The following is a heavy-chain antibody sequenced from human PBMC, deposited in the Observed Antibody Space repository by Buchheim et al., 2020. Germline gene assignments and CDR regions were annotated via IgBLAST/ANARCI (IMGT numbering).Heavy chain of an antibody. J-gene: IGHJ4*02. Sequence: QVQLVESGGGVVQPGRSLRLSCAASGFMFSSYGMHWVRQAPGKGLEWVSVISYDGSNKYYADSVKGRFIISSDNSKNTLYLQMNSLRAEDTAVYYCAKDERIWDWNYSFDYWGQGTL. CDR3: AKDERIWDWNYSFDY. CDR2: ISYDGSNK. CDR1: GFMFSSYG. D-gene: IGHD1-7*01. V-gene: IGHV3-30*18.